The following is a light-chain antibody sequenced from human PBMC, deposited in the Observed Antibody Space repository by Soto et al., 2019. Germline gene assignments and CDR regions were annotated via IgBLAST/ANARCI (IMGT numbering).Light chain of an antibody. CDR3: QEYNNYGT. J-gene: IGKJ1*01. Sequence: MQMRQVGNELSACVGAKVKITYRASQTISRWLAWYQQKPGKAPRLLIYTASTLESGVPSRFSASGSGTEFTLTISSLHPDDFATYYCQEYNNYGTFGQGTKVDIK. V-gene: IGKV1-5*01. CDR2: TAS. CDR1: QTISRW.